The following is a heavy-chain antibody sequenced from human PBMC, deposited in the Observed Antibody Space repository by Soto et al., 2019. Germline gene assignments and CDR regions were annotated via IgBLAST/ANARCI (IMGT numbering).Heavy chain of an antibody. J-gene: IGHJ4*02. Sequence: EAQLLESGGGLIQPGGSLRLSCAASGFSFSSYSMNWVRQAPGKGLEWISYITRNSDIINYADSVKGRFIISRDNAKNSLHLQMHSLRADDTAVYYCARDREYCSGDKCYETGSAYWGQGTLLTVSS. CDR2: ITRNSDII. V-gene: IGHV3-48*01. D-gene: IGHD2-15*01. CDR3: ARDREYCSGDKCYETGSAY. CDR1: GFSFSSYS.